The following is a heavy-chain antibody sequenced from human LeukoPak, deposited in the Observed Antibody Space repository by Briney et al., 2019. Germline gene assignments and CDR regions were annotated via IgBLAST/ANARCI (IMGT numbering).Heavy chain of an antibody. J-gene: IGHJ4*02. D-gene: IGHD3-10*01. CDR1: GGTFSSYA. V-gene: IGHV1-69*04. Sequence: SVKVSCKASGGTFSSYAISWVRQAPGQGLEWMGRIIPILGIANYAQKFQGRVTITADKSTSTAYMELSSLRSEDTAVYYCARDQGRFGELLRAQSFDYWGQGTLVTVSS. CDR2: IIPILGIA. CDR3: ARDQGRFGELLRAQSFDY.